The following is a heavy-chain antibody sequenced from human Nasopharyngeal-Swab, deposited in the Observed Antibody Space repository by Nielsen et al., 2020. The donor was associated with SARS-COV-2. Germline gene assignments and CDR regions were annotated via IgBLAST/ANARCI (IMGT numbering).Heavy chain of an antibody. Sequence: WVRQAPGQGLEWMGIINPSGGSTSYAQKFQGRVTMTRDTSTSTVYMELSSLRSEDTAVYYCARDRDCSSTSCYRGIDIWDQGTMVTVSS. J-gene: IGHJ3*02. D-gene: IGHD2-2*01. CDR3: ARDRDCSSTSCYRGIDI. V-gene: IGHV1-46*01. CDR2: INPSGGST.